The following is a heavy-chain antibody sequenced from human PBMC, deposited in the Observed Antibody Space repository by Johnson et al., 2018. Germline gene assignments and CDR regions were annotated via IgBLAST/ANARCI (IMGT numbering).Heavy chain of an antibody. V-gene: IGHV3-33*01. CDR1: GCTFSSYG. Sequence: QLVESGGGVVQPGRSLRLSCAASGCTFSSYGMHWVRQAPGKGLQWVAVIWYDGGNKYYADSVKGRFTIFGDNSKNTLYLQMNSLRAEDTAVYYCAREYSSYYYYAMDVWGQGSTVTVSS. CDR2: IWYDGGNK. D-gene: IGHD4-11*01. CDR3: AREYSSYYYYAMDV. J-gene: IGHJ6*02.